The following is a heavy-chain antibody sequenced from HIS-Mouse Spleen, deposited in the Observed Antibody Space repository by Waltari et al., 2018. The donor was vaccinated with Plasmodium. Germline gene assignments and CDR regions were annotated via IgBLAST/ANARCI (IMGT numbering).Heavy chain of an antibody. CDR2: ISSSSSYI. Sequence: EVQLVESGGGLVKPGGSLRLSCAASGFTFSSYSMTGFRQVPGKGLEWVSSISSSSSYIYYADSVKGRFTISRDNAKNSLYLQMNSLRAEDTAVYYCAREDILTGYYNDYWYFDLWGRGTLVTVSS. D-gene: IGHD3-9*01. J-gene: IGHJ2*01. V-gene: IGHV3-21*01. CDR3: AREDILTGYYNDYWYFDL. CDR1: GFTFSSYS.